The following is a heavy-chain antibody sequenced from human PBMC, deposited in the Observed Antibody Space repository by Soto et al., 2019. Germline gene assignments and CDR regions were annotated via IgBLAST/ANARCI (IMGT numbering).Heavy chain of an antibody. CDR2: ITSSGSGSTV. CDR1: GFTFSDYY. Sequence: GGSLRLSCAASGFTFSDYYMSWVRQAPGKGLEWVSYITSSGSGSTVYYGDSVKGRFTISRDNAKNSLYLQMNSLRAEDTAVYYCARDSPVCSGGGCDPGYFQYWGQGTLVTVSS. J-gene: IGHJ1*01. V-gene: IGHV3-11*01. D-gene: IGHD2-15*01. CDR3: ARDSPVCSGGGCDPGYFQY.